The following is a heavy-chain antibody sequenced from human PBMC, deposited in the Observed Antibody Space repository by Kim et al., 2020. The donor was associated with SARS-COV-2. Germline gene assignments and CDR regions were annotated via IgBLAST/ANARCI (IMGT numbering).Heavy chain of an antibody. J-gene: IGHJ6*02. CDR3: AKDRVHVLLWFGELSGGMDV. V-gene: IGHV3-9*01. CDR2: ISWNSGSI. D-gene: IGHD3-10*01. Sequence: GGSLRLSCAASGFTFDDYAMHWVRQAPGKGLEWVSGISWNSGSIGYADSVKGRFTISRDNAKNSLYLQMNSLRAEDTALYYCAKDRVHVLLWFGELSGGMDVWGQGTTVTVSS. CDR1: GFTFDDYA.